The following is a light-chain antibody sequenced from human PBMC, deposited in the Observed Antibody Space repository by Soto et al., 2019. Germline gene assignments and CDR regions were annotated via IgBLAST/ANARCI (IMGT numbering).Light chain of an antibody. Sequence: DIQMTQSPSTLSAAVGDRVTITCWSGQSISSWLAWYQQKPGTAPKLLIYDASSLHDGVPSRFSGSGSGREFTLTISSLHPDDFAAYYCQQYNSFSPITFGQGTRLEIK. CDR3: QQYNSFSPIT. V-gene: IGKV1-5*01. CDR2: DAS. CDR1: QSISSW. J-gene: IGKJ5*01.